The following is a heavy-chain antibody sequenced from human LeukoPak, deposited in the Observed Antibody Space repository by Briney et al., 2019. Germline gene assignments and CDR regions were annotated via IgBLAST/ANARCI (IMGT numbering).Heavy chain of an antibody. D-gene: IGHD1-26*01. Sequence: PGGSLRLSCAASGFTFSSYWMHWVRQAPGKGLVWVSRINTDGSSTSYADSVKGRFTISRDNAKNTLYLQMNSLRAEDTAVYYCARSGLSGSYWGDAFDIWGQGTMVTVSS. CDR1: GFTFSSYW. CDR2: INTDGSST. V-gene: IGHV3-74*01. CDR3: ARSGLSGSYWGDAFDI. J-gene: IGHJ3*02.